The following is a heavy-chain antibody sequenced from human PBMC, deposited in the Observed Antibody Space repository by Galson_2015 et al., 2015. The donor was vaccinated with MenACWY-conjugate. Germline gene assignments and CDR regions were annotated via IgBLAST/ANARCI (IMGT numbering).Heavy chain of an antibody. CDR2: ISPGDSNT. V-gene: IGHV5-51*01. D-gene: IGHD1-26*01. J-gene: IGHJ6*02. CDR1: GYSFTTYW. CDR3: ARHPPGGRGLDV. Sequence: QSGAEVKKSGESLTISCQGSGYSFTTYWIAWVRQMPGRGLEWVDLISPGDSNTRYSPSFQGQVTISADKSISTAYLQWSSLKASDTAMYYCARHPPGGRGLDVWGQGTTVTVSS.